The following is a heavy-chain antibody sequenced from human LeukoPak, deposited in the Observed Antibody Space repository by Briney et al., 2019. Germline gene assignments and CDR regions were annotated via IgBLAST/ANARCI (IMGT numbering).Heavy chain of an antibody. D-gene: IGHD5-24*01. CDR2: IYSGGST. V-gene: IGHV3-53*01. CDR3: ARSTRRRDGYNYVY. J-gene: IGHJ4*02. Sequence: GGSLRLSCAASGFTVSSNYMSWVRQAPGKGLEWVSVIYSGGSTYYADSVKGRFTIPRDNSKNTLYLQMNSLRAEDTAVYYCARSTRRRDGYNYVYWGQGTLVTVSS. CDR1: GFTVSSNY.